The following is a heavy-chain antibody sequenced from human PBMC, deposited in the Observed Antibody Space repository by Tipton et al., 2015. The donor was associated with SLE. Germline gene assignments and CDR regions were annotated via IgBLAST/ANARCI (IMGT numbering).Heavy chain of an antibody. CDR2: IYTSGST. CDR3: ARGPGDFDY. Sequence: TLSLTCTVSGGSISSGSYYWSWIRQPAGKGLEWIGRIYTSGSTNYNPSLKSRVTISVDTPKNQFSLKLSSVTAADTAVYYCARGPGDFDYWGQGTLVTASS. CDR1: GGSISSGSYY. D-gene: IGHD7-27*01. V-gene: IGHV4-61*02. J-gene: IGHJ4*02.